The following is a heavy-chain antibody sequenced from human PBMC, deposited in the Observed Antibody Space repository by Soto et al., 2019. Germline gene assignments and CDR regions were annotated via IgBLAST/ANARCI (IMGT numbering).Heavy chain of an antibody. J-gene: IGHJ4*02. CDR3: PREGPIVATINYFPY. V-gene: IGHV3-30-3*01. CDR2: ISYDGSNK. CDR1: GFTFSSYA. D-gene: IGHD5-12*01. Sequence: PGGSLRLSSRASGFTFSSYAMPGVRKAPGKGLEGVAVISYDGSNKYYADSVKGRFTISRDNSKNTLYRQMNSLRAEDTAVYYCPREGPIVATINYFPYWGQGTQVTVSS.